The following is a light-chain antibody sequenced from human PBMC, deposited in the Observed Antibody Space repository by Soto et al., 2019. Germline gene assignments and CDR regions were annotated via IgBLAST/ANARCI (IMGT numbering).Light chain of an antibody. J-gene: IGLJ1*01. CDR3: AAWDDSLNGPFV. Sequence: QSVLTQPPSVSEAPRQRVTISCSGSSSNIGNNAVNWYQQLPGKAPKLLIYYDDLLPSGVSDRFSGPKSGTSASLAISGLQSEDEAYYYCAAWDDSLNGPFVFGTGTKVTVL. V-gene: IGLV1-36*01. CDR2: YDD. CDR1: SSNIGNNA.